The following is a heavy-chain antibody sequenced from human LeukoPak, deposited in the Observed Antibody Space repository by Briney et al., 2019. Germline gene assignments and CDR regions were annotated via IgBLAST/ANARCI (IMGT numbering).Heavy chain of an antibody. Sequence: GGSLRLSCAASGFMFSSNWMSWVRLAPGKGLEWVANIKEDGTETYYVDSVKGRFTISRDNAKNSLYLQMNSLRVEDTVVYYCAKEGRSLQTYWGQGTLVTVSS. V-gene: IGHV3-7*03. D-gene: IGHD5-24*01. CDR2: IKEDGTET. CDR3: AKEGRSLQTY. CDR1: GFMFSSNW. J-gene: IGHJ4*02.